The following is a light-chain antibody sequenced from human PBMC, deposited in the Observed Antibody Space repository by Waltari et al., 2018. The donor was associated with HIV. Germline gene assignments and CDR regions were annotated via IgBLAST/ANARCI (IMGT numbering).Light chain of an antibody. J-gene: IGLJ1*01. Sequence: QPVLTQPPSVSGAPGQRVTIPCTGSSSNIGAGDDVPRYQQLPGTAPKLLIYGTTNRHSGVPDRFSGSKSGTSASLAITGLLVEDEADYYCQSYDSSLSGYVFGTGTKVTVL. CDR3: QSYDSSLSGYV. V-gene: IGLV1-40*01. CDR1: SSNIGAGDD. CDR2: GTT.